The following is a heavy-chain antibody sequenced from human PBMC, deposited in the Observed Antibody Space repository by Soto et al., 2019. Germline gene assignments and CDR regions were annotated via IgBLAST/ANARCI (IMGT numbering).Heavy chain of an antibody. CDR1: GGSISSYY. D-gene: IGHD3-10*01. J-gene: IGHJ3*02. CDR2: IYYSGST. V-gene: IGHV4-59*01. Sequence: SETLSLTCTVSGGSISSYYWSWIRQPPGKGLEWIGYIYYSGSTNYNPSLKSRVTISVDTSKNQFSLKLSSVTAADTAVYYCARDHVSYYGSGLDASDIWGQGTMVTVSS. CDR3: ARDHVSYYGSGLDASDI.